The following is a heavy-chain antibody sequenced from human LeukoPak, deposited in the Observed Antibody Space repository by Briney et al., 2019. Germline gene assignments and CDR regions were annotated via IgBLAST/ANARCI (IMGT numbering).Heavy chain of an antibody. Sequence: PGGSLRLSCAASGFTFSRYEMKWVRQAPGKGLEWVSYISSAASTTYYADSVRGRFTISRDNTKESVYLQMNSLGVEDTAVYYCAIMTFPLEDWGQGTLVTVSS. CDR3: AIMTFPLED. J-gene: IGHJ4*02. CDR2: ISSAASTT. CDR1: GFTFSRYE. V-gene: IGHV3-48*03. D-gene: IGHD2-8*01.